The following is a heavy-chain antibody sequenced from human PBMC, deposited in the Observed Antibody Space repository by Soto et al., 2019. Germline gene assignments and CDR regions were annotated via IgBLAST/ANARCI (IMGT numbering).Heavy chain of an antibody. CDR2: ISSSSSSI. D-gene: IGHD3-16*02. CDR3: ATSSYDYIWGTFRSIPLTFDY. V-gene: IGHV3-21*01. Sequence: GGSLRLSCAAAGFTFSNHSMNWVRQAPGKGLEWVSSISSSSSSIYYADSVKGRFTISRDNAKSSLYLQMNSLRAEDTAVYYCATSSYDYIWGTFRSIPLTFDYWGQGTLVTVSS. J-gene: IGHJ4*02. CDR1: GFTFSNHS.